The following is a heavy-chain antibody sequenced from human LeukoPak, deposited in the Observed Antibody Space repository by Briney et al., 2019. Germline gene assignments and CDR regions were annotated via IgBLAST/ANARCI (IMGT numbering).Heavy chain of an antibody. Sequence: PGGSLRLSCEASKFTFSNYWMSWVRQAPGKGLEWVANIKQDGGQKYYVDSLKGRFTISRDNAKNSVYLQVNSLRAEDTAVYYCARIGYSSSSFDFWGQRTLVTVSS. CDR1: KFTFSNYW. J-gene: IGHJ4*02. V-gene: IGHV3-7*01. D-gene: IGHD6-6*01. CDR3: ARIGYSSSSFDF. CDR2: IKQDGGQK.